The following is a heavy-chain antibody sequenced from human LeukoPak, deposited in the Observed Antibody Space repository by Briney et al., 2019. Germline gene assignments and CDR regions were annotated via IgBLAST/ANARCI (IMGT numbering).Heavy chain of an antibody. D-gene: IGHD3-10*01. CDR3: ARGRGRIITGPNYYGSGSYYKARGNWFDP. J-gene: IGHJ5*02. Sequence: SETLSLTRAVYGGSFSGYYWSWIRPPPCKGLEWIGEINHSGSTNYNPSLQRRVTISVDTSKNQFSLKLSSVSAADTAVYYCARGRGRIITGPNYYGSGSYYKARGNWFDPWGQGTLVTVSS. CDR1: GGSFSGYY. CDR2: INHSGST. V-gene: IGHV4-34*01.